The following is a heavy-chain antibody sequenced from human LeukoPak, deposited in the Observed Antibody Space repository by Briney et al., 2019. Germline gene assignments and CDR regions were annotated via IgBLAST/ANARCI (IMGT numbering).Heavy chain of an antibody. Sequence: GGSLRLSCAASGFTFSSYSMNWVRQAPGKGLEWGSSISSSSSYIYYADSGKGRFTISRDNAKNSLYLQMNSLRAEDTAVYYCARKRGDTDNHFDYWGQGTLVTVSS. CDR2: ISSSSSYI. CDR1: GFTFSSYS. J-gene: IGHJ4*02. D-gene: IGHD1-1*01. V-gene: IGHV3-21*01. CDR3: ARKRGDTDNHFDY.